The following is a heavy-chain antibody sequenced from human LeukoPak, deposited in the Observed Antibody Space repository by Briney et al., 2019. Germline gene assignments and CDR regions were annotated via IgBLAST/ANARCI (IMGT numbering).Heavy chain of an antibody. Sequence: ASGKVSCKASGYTFTSYGISWVRQAPGQGLEWMGWISAYNGNTNYAQKLQGRVTMTTDTSTSTAYMELRSLRSDDTAVYYCARDGATMVRGVILFDYWGQGTLVTVSS. CDR2: ISAYNGNT. D-gene: IGHD3-10*01. V-gene: IGHV1-18*01. J-gene: IGHJ4*02. CDR1: GYTFTSYG. CDR3: ARDGATMVRGVILFDY.